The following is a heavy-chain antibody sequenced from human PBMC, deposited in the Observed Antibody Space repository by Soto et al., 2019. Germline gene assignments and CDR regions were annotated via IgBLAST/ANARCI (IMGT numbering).Heavy chain of an antibody. Sequence: QVQLQESGPGLVKPSETLSLTCTVSGGSLSSYYWSCIRQPAGKGLEWIGYIYSTGVTNYKSTLSSRLSLSVDTSRGQFPLNLRSVTTADTAVYFWARGGGYCSGGNCQDSPAFDIWGQGTMVTVSS. V-gene: IGHV4-59*01. D-gene: IGHD2-15*01. CDR3: ARGGGYCSGGNCQDSPAFDI. CDR2: IYSTGVT. CDR1: GGSLSSYY. J-gene: IGHJ3*02.